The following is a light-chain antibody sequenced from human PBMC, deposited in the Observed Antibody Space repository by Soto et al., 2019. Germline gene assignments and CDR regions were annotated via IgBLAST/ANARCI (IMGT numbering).Light chain of an antibody. CDR1: QSVRSSY. J-gene: IGKJ1*01. V-gene: IGKV3-20*01. CDR3: QQYGSSPQT. Sequence: VLTPSPCALSFSPRARATLXSRASQSVRSSYLAWYQQKPGQAPRLLIYGASSRATGIPDRFSGSGSGTDFTLTISRLEPEDFAVYYCQQYGSSPQTFGQGTKVDNK. CDR2: GAS.